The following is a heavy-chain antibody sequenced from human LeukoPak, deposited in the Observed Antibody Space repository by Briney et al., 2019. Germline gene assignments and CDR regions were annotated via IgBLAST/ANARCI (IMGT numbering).Heavy chain of an antibody. D-gene: IGHD3-3*01. Sequence: PSETLSLTCTVSGGSISGYYWSWIRQPPGKGLEWIGYIYSSGSPNYTPFLKSRVTISVDTSKNQFSLMLKSVTAADTAVYYCAREGGFYRPLDYSGQGTLVTVSS. CDR2: IYSSGSP. CDR3: AREGGFYRPLDY. CDR1: GGSISGYY. V-gene: IGHV4-59*01. J-gene: IGHJ4*02.